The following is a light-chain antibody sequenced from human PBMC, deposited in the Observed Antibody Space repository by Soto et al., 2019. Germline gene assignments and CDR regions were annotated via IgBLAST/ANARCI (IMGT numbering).Light chain of an antibody. CDR3: QQYNNWAPWT. Sequence: EIVMTQSTDTKSVSPGERAALACRASQSVSSNLAWYQQKPGQAPRLLIYGASTRATGIPARFSGSGSGTEFTLTISSLQSEDFAVYYCQQYNNWAPWTFGQGTKVDI. CDR2: GAS. J-gene: IGKJ1*01. CDR1: QSVSSN. V-gene: IGKV3-15*01.